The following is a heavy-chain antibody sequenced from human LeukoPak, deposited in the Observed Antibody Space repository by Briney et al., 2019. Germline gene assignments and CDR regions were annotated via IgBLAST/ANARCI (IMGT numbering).Heavy chain of an antibody. D-gene: IGHD3-3*01. CDR2: INPNSGGT. J-gene: IGHJ6*03. CDR3: ARESTYDFWSGYLYYYYMDV. Sequence: ASVKVSCKASGYTFTGYYMHWVRQAPGQGLEWMGWINPNSGGTNYAQKFQGRVTMTTDTSTSTAYMELRSLRSDDTAVYYCARESTYDFWSGYLYYYYMDVWGKGTTVTVSS. CDR1: GYTFTGYY. V-gene: IGHV1-2*02.